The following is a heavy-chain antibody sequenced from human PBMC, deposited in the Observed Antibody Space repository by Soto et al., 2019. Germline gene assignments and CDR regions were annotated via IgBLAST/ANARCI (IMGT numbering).Heavy chain of an antibody. CDR3: ARDGDSNWYFDL. D-gene: IGHD2-21*02. CDR1: GFTFSSYS. CDR2: ISSSSSYI. V-gene: IGHV3-21*01. Sequence: EVQLVESGGGLVKPGGSLRLSCAASGFTFSSYSMNWVRQAPGKGLEWVSSISSSSSYIYYADSVKGRFTISRDNAKNSLYRQMNSLRAEDTAVYYCARDGDSNWYFDLWGRGTLVTVSS. J-gene: IGHJ2*01.